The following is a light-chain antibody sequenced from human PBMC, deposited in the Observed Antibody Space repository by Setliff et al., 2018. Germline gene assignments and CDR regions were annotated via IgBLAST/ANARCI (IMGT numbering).Light chain of an antibody. CDR1: SSDIGAYDY. CDR2: DVS. CDR3: CSYAPTYISV. Sequence: QSVLTQPASVSGSPGQSITIYCIGSSSDIGAYDYVAWYQQHPGKAPKLMIYDVSHRPSGVSHRFSASKSGNTASLTISGLQVEDEADYYCCSYAPTYISVFGTGTKVTVL. V-gene: IGLV2-14*03. J-gene: IGLJ1*01.